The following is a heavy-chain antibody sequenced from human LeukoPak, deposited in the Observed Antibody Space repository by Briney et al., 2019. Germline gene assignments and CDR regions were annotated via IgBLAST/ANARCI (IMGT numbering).Heavy chain of an antibody. V-gene: IGHV4-61*02. CDR3: ARFTRGPREAAGPYYYYYMDV. D-gene: IGHD6-13*01. Sequence: SETLSLTCTVSGGSINSGDYYWSWIRQPAGKGLEWIGRIYTSGSTNYNPSLKRRVTISLHTTKNQFSLKLTSVTAADTAIYYCARFTRGPREAAGPYYYYYMDVWGKGTTVTISS. J-gene: IGHJ6*03. CDR2: IYTSGST. CDR1: GGSINSGDYY.